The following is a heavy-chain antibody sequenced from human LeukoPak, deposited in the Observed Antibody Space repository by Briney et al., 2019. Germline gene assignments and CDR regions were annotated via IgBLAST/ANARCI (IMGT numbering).Heavy chain of an antibody. CDR2: LAGDGAS. J-gene: IGHJ4*02. V-gene: IGHV3-23*01. CDR3: AKGPNFGSWRAVDY. Sequence: GGSLRLSCAASDSSFRSHDMSWVRQTLEKGLEWVSSLAGDGASFYADSVRGRFTISRDKSQNILYLQMNSLRADDTAIYYCAKGPNFGSWRAVDYWGQGSLVTVSS. CDR1: DSSFRSHD. D-gene: IGHD3-10*01.